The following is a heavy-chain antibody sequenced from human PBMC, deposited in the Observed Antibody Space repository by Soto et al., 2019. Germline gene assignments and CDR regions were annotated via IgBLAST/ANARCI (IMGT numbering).Heavy chain of an antibody. V-gene: IGHV3-30*18. J-gene: IGHJ4*02. CDR2: ISYDGSNT. D-gene: IGHD1-26*01. CDR1: GFTFSSYG. Sequence: QVQLVGSGGGVVQPGGSLRLSCAASGFTFSSYGMHWVRQAPGKGLEWVAVISYDGSNTYYADSVKGRFTISRDNSKNSLYRQRNRVRAEETAVYYCAKVGGIYSGRGDRALDYWGQGTMVTVSS. CDR3: AKVGGIYSGRGDRALDY.